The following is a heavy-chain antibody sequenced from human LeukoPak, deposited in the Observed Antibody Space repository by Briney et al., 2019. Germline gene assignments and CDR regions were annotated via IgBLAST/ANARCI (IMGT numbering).Heavy chain of an antibody. CDR1: GGSISSGGYY. CDR3: ARVVRGYSYGSFPACMDV. Sequence: KTSETLSLTCTVSGGSISSGGYYWSWIRQHPGKGLEWIGYIYYSGSTYYNPSLKSRVTISVDTSKNQFSLKLSSVTAADTAVYYCARVVRGYSYGSFPACMDVWGQGTTVTVSS. CDR2: IYYSGST. D-gene: IGHD5-18*01. V-gene: IGHV4-31*03. J-gene: IGHJ6*02.